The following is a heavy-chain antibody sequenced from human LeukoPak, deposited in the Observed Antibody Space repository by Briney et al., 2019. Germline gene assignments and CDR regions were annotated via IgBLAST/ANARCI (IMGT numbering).Heavy chain of an antibody. J-gene: IGHJ4*02. CDR1: GFTFSSYA. Sequence: GGSLRLSCAASGFTFSSYAMSWVRQAPGKGLEWVSAISGSGGSTYYADSVKGRFTISRDNAKNSLYLQMNSLRAEDTAVYYCASILCSSTSCPDYWGQGTLVTVSS. CDR3: ASILCSSTSCPDY. D-gene: IGHD2-2*01. V-gene: IGHV3-23*01. CDR2: ISGSGGST.